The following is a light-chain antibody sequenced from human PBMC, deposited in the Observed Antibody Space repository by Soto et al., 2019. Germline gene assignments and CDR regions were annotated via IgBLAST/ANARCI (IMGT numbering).Light chain of an antibody. J-gene: IGKJ5*01. V-gene: IGKV1-12*01. CDR3: QQANSFPIT. CDR2: APS. CDR1: QGIDTS. Sequence: DIQMTQSPSSVSASVGDSVTITCRASQGIDTSLAWYQQKPGKAPKLLIYAPSNFQSGVPSRFSGSESGTDFTLTISSLQPEDCAIYFCQQANSFPITFGQGTRLEIK.